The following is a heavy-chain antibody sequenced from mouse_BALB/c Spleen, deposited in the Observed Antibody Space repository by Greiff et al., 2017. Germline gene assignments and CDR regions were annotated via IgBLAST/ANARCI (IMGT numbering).Heavy chain of an antibody. Sequence: ESGPGLVKPSQSLSLTCTVTGYSITSDYAWNWIRQFPGNQLEWMGYISYSGSTSYNPSLKSRISITRDTSKNQFFLQLNSVTTEDTATYYCARGITFYAMDYWGQGTSVTVSS. J-gene: IGHJ4*01. D-gene: IGHD1-2*01. V-gene: IGHV3-2*02. CDR1: GYSITSDYA. CDR2: ISYSGST. CDR3: ARGITFYAMDY.